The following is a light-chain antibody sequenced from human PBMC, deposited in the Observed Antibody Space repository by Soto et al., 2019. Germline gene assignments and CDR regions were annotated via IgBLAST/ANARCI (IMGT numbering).Light chain of an antibody. V-gene: IGLV2-11*01. J-gene: IGLJ3*02. Sequence: QSALTQPRSVSGSPGQSVAISCTGTSSDVGGYNYVSWYQQHPGKAPKLMIYDVSKRPSGVPDRFSGSKSGNTASLTISGYRAEDEADYYCCSYGARFGGGTKVTVL. CDR2: DVS. CDR1: SSDVGGYNY. CDR3: CSYGAR.